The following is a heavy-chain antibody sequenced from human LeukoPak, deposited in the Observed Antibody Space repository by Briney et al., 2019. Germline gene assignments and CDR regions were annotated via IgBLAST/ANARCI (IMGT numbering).Heavy chain of an antibody. CDR1: GGSISSSSYY. J-gene: IGHJ4*02. D-gene: IGHD3-22*01. V-gene: IGHV4-39*07. Sequence: SETLSLTCTVSGGSISSSSYYWGWIRQPPGKGLEWIGEINHSGSTNYNPSLKSRVTISVDTSKNQFSLKLSSVTAADTAVYYCAREPRDSSGYSPFDYWGQGTLVTVSS. CDR3: AREPRDSSGYSPFDY. CDR2: INHSGST.